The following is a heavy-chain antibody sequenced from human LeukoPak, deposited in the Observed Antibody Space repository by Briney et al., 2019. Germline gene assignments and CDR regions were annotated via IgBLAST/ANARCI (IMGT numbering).Heavy chain of an antibody. CDR2: ISYDGNNE. CDR1: GFTFSTYG. CDR3: AKDRVTRYIDY. Sequence: GRSLRLSCAASGFTFSTYGMHWVRQAPGKGREWVAFISYDGNNEYYTDSVKGRFTISRDNSKNTLYMQMNSLRAEDTAVYYCAKDRVTRYIDYWGQGTLVTVSS. D-gene: IGHD2-2*01. J-gene: IGHJ4*02. V-gene: IGHV3-30*18.